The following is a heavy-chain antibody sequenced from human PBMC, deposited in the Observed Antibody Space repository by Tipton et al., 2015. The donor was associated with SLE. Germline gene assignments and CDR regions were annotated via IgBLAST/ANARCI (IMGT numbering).Heavy chain of an antibody. D-gene: IGHD6-13*01. Sequence: GSLRLSCAASGFTFSSYSMNWVRQAPGKGLDWVSYISSSSGTIYYADSVKGRFTISRDNAKNSLYLQMNSLRAEDTAVYYCARGEAAGTWYYHYGMDVWGKGTTVTVSS. CDR3: ARGEAAGTWYYHYGMDV. CDR2: ISSSSGTI. J-gene: IGHJ6*04. V-gene: IGHV3-48*01. CDR1: GFTFSSYS.